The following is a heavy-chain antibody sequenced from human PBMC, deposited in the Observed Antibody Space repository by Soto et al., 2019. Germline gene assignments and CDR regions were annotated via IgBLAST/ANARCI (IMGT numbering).Heavy chain of an antibody. Sequence: ASVKVSCKASGYTFTSYGISWVRQAPGQGLEWMGWISAYNGNTNYAQKLQGRVTMTTDTSTSTAYMELRSLRSDDTAVYYCARDHFGYSGYDSNWFDPWGQGTLVTVSS. CDR2: ISAYNGNT. J-gene: IGHJ5*02. CDR3: ARDHFGYSGYDSNWFDP. D-gene: IGHD5-12*01. CDR1: GYTFTSYG. V-gene: IGHV1-18*01.